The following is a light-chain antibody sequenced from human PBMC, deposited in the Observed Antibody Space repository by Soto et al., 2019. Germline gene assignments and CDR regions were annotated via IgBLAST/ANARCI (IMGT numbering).Light chain of an antibody. CDR1: QSVGSK. J-gene: IGKJ2*01. CDR3: QQYDAPVT. V-gene: IGKV3-15*01. CDR2: GAT. Sequence: EVVMTQSPATLSLSPGERARFSCKSSQSVGSKLAWYQQKTGQAPRLLIYGATTRATGVPARFSGGGSGTEFTLSISSLQSEDSAVYFCQQYDAPVTFGQGTKLDIK.